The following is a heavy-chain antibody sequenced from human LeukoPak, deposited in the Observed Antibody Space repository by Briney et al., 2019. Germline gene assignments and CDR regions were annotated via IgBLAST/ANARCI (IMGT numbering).Heavy chain of an antibody. D-gene: IGHD3-3*01. V-gene: IGHV3-23*01. CDR3: AKGRVVFGVVTNYYMDV. CDR1: GFTFSSYV. J-gene: IGHJ6*03. CDR2: ISGSGDNT. Sequence: GGSLRLSCVASGFTFSSYVLSWVRQAPGKGLEWVSAISGSGDNTYYADSVKGRFTTSRDNSKNTLYLQMSSLRAVDTAVYYCAKGRVVFGVVTNYYMDVWGKGTTVTVSS.